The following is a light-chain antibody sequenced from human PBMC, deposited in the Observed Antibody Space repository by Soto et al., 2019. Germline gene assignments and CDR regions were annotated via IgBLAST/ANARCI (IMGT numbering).Light chain of an antibody. CDR3: QVWDSSSDHVV. Sequence: SYELTQLPSVSVAPGKTARITCGGNNIGSKSVHWYQQKPGQAPVLVIYYDNDRPSGIPERFSGSNSGNTATLTISRVEAGDEADYYCQVWDSSSDHVVFGGGTKVTVL. J-gene: IGLJ2*01. CDR2: YDN. V-gene: IGLV3-21*04. CDR1: NIGSKS.